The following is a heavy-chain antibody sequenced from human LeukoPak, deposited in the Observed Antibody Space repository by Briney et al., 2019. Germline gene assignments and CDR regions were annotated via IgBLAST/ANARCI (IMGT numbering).Heavy chain of an antibody. CDR2: IIPILGIA. V-gene: IGHV1-69*04. CDR1: GGTFTIYA. Sequence: ASVTVSCKASGGTFTIYAISWVRQAPGQGLEWMGRIIPILGIANYAQKFQGRVTITADKSTSTAYMELSSLRSEDTAVYYCARRATDYYDSSGYYPPFDYWGQGTLVTVSS. CDR3: ARRATDYYDSSGYYPPFDY. J-gene: IGHJ4*02. D-gene: IGHD3-22*01.